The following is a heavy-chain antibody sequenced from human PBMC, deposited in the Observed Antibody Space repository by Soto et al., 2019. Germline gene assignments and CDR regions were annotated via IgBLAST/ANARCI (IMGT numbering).Heavy chain of an antibody. D-gene: IGHD6-19*01. CDR2: IIPILGIA. V-gene: IGHV1-69*02. Sequence: GASVKVSCKASGGTFSSYTISWVRQAPGQGLEWMGRIIPILGIANYAQKFQGRVTITADKSTSTAYMELSSLRSEDTAVYYCARGLPGIAVAGGYDWFDPWGQGTRVTVSS. CDR1: GGTFSSYT. J-gene: IGHJ5*02. CDR3: ARGLPGIAVAGGYDWFDP.